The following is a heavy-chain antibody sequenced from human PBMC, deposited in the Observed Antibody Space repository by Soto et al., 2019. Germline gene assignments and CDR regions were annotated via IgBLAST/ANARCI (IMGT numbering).Heavy chain of an antibody. D-gene: IGHD2-15*01. CDR1: GFTVSSNY. J-gene: IGHJ4*02. V-gene: IGHV3-66*01. CDR3: ARTCSGGTCSFDY. Sequence: GGSLRLSCAASGFTVSSNYMSWVRQAPGKGLEWVSVIYSGGSTYYADSVKGRFTIYRDNSENTLYLQMNSLRAEDTAVYYCARTCSGGTCSFDYWGQGTLVTRLL. CDR2: IYSGGST.